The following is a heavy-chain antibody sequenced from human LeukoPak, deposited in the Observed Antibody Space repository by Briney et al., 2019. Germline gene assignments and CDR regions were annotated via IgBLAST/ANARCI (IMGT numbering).Heavy chain of an antibody. CDR1: GGTFSSYA. V-gene: IGHV1-69*13. D-gene: IGHD2-2*01. Sequence: ASVKVSCKASGGTFSSYAISWVRQATGQGLEWMGGIIPIFGTANYAQKFQGRVTITADESTSTAYMELSSLRSEDTAVYYCARDDIVVVPAANYYYYGMDVWGQGTTVTVSS. CDR3: ARDDIVVVPAANYYYYGMDV. CDR2: IIPIFGTA. J-gene: IGHJ6*02.